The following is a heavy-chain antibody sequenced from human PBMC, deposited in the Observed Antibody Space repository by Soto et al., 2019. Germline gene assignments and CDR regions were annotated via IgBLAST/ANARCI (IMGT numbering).Heavy chain of an antibody. CDR1: GFPFNGSA. CDR3: AGDFYYNMDV. CDR2: IRSKPNNYAT. Sequence: EVQLVESGGGLVHPGGSLKLSCAASGFPFNGSAMHWVRQASGKGLEWVGRIRSKPNNYATAYAASLKSRFTISRDDSKNPAYLQMNSLKNKDTAVYYCAGDFYYNMDVWGQGTTVTVSS. V-gene: IGHV3-73*02. J-gene: IGHJ6*02.